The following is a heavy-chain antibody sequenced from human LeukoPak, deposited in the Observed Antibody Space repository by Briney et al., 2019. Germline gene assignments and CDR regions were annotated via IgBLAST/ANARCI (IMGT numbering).Heavy chain of an antibody. CDR2: ISSSGSTI. Sequence: GGSLRLSCAASGFTFGDYYMNWVRQAPGKGLEWVSYISSSGSTIYYADSVKGRFTISRDNAKNPLYLQMNRLRAEDTAVYYCAELGITMIGGVWGKGTTVTIPS. CDR1: GFTFGDYY. J-gene: IGHJ6*04. D-gene: IGHD3-10*02. V-gene: IGHV3-11*04. CDR3: AELGITMIGGV.